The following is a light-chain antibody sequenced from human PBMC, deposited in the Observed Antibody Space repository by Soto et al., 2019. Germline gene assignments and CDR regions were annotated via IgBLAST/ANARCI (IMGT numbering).Light chain of an antibody. CDR1: QSVSSY. CDR2: DAS. J-gene: IGKJ4*01. V-gene: IGKV3-11*01. CDR3: QQRSNLPPLT. Sequence: EIVLTQSPATLSLSPGERATLSCRASQSVSSYLAWYQQKPGQAPRLLIYDASNRATGIPARFSGSGSGTDFTLTISRLEHEDFAVYYCQQRSNLPPLTFGGGTKVEIK.